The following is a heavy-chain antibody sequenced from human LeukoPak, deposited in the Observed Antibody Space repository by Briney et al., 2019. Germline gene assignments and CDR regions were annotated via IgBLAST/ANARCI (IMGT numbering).Heavy chain of an antibody. CDR2: IYYTGST. CDR1: GGSIKSYY. D-gene: IGHD3-10*01. J-gene: IGHJ4*02. V-gene: IGHV4-59*12. CDR3: VCGPNYYGSGSYYKY. Sequence: SETLSLTCTVSGGSIKSYYWSWIRQPPGKGLECIGHIYYTGSTYYKPSLESRVTISVDTAKKHISLKLSSVTAADTAVYYCVCGPNYYGSGSYYKYWGQGTLVTVSS.